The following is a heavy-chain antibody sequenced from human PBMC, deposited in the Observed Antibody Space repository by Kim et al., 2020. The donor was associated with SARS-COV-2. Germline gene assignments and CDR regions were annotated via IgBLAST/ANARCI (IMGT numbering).Heavy chain of an antibody. D-gene: IGHD1-1*01. Sequence: ASVKVSCKASGYIFNGYAIHWVRQAPGQRLEWMGWIHSGNDNTIYSQKFQGRVTISRDTSADTAYMELNSLRFEDTAVYYCARLVWNLYYFDFWAREPWSPSPQ. V-gene: IGHV1-3*04. CDR1: GYIFNGYA. J-gene: IGHJ4*02. CDR2: IHSGNDNT. CDR3: ARLVWNLYYFDF.